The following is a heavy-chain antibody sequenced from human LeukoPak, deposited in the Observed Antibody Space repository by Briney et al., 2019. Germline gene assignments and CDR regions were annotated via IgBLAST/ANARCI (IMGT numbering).Heavy chain of an antibody. CDR3: AKTYSYGQYFDY. J-gene: IGHJ4*02. V-gene: IGHV3-30*02. CDR1: GFNFNNYD. CDR2: IKFHGHET. D-gene: IGHD5-18*01. Sequence: GGSLRLSCVASGFNFNNYDLHWVRQAPGKGLEWVAFIKFHGHETFYADSVEGRFTFSRDNSRNTLYLQMNSLRAEDTAVYYCAKTYSYGQYFDYWGQGTLVTVSS.